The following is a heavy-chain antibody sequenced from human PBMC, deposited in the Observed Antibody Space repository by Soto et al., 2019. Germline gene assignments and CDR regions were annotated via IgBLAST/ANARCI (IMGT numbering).Heavy chain of an antibody. CDR2: IYNSGST. D-gene: IGHD3-10*01. V-gene: IGHV4-61*03. Sequence: SETLSLTCTVSGGSVSSGSYYWSWIRQPPGKGLEWIGYIYNSGSTNYNPSLKSRVTISVDTSKNHFSLRMSSVTAADTAVYYCAGESDSGSYYFDYWGRGTLVTVSS. CDR3: AGESDSGSYYFDY. J-gene: IGHJ4*02. CDR1: GGSVSSGSYY.